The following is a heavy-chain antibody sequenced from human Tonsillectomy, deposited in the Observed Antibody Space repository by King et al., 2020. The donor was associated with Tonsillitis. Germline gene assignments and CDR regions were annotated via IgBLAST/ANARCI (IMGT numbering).Heavy chain of an antibody. V-gene: IGHV1-18*01. CDR1: GYRFTSYG. J-gene: IGHJ3*02. CDR3: RVGVDAFDM. CDR2: IGPNSGNT. Sequence: QLVQSGAEVKKPGASVKVSCKASGYRFTSYGISWVRQAPGQGLEWMGWIGPNSGNTNYAQKLQGRVTMTTDKSTSTAYMELRSLRSDDTAVYYCRVGVDAFDMWGQGTMITVSS. D-gene: IGHD1-26*01.